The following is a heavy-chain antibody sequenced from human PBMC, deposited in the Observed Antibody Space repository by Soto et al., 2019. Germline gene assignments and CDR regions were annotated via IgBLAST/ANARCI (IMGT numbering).Heavy chain of an antibody. V-gene: IGHV4-59*08. CDR2: IYYSGST. CDR1: GGSISSYY. CDR3: ARLGIVYYYGMDV. J-gene: IGHJ6*02. Sequence: PSETLSLTCTVSGGSISSYYWSWIRQPPEKGLEWIGYIYYSGSTNYNPSLKSRVTISVDTSKNQFSLKLSSVTAADTAVYYCARLGIVYYYGMDVWGQGTTVTVSS. D-gene: IGHD1-26*01.